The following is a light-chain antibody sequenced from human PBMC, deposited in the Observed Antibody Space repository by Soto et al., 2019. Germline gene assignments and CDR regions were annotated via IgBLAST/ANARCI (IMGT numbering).Light chain of an antibody. CDR3: QQRSNWRRT. J-gene: IGKJ1*01. V-gene: IGKV3-11*01. CDR2: DAS. Sequence: EIVLTQPPSTVSVSPGERATLSCRASQSVSSYLAWYQQKPGQAPRLLIYDASNRATGIPARFSGSGSGTDFTLTISSLEPEDFAVYYCQQRSNWRRTFGQGPKVDI. CDR1: QSVSSY.